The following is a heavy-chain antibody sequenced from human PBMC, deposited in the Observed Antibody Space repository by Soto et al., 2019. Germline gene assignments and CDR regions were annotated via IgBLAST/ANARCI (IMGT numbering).Heavy chain of an antibody. CDR1: GGSINSGGYY. J-gene: IGHJ4*02. CDR3: ARTHSGSYYSVFNY. V-gene: IGHV4-31*03. D-gene: IGHD1-26*01. Sequence: SETLSLTCTVSGGSINSGGYYWSWIRQHPGKGLEWIGYIYYSGSTYYNPSLKSRVTISVDTSKNQFSLKLTSVTAADTAVYYCARTHSGSYYSVFNYWGRGSLVTVSS. CDR2: IYYSGST.